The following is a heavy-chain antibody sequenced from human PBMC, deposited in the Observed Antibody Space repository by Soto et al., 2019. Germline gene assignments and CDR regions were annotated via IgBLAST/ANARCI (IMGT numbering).Heavy chain of an antibody. CDR3: ARSIGSSCYYYFWFDP. J-gene: IGHJ5*02. CDR2: IYWDDDK. CDR1: GFSLSTSGLG. Sequence: QITLKESGPPLVKPTQTLTLTCTFSGFSLSTSGLGVGWIRQPPGKALEWLALIYWDDDKRYSPSLESRLTITKDTSKNQVVLTMANMDPVETATYYCARSIGSSCYYYFWFDPWGQGTLVTVSS. V-gene: IGHV2-5*02. D-gene: IGHD3-22*01.